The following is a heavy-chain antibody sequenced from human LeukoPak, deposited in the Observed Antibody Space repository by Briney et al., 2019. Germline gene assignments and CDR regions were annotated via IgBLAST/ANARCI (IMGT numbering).Heavy chain of an antibody. Sequence: ASVKVSCKASGYTFTGYYMHWVRQAPGQGLEWMGRINHNSGGTNYAQKFQGRVTMTRDTSISTAYMELSRLRSDDTAVYYCARVNIVGAISFDYWGQGTLVTVSS. CDR1: GYTFTGYY. V-gene: IGHV1-2*06. D-gene: IGHD1-26*01. CDR2: INHNSGGT. CDR3: ARVNIVGAISFDY. J-gene: IGHJ4*02.